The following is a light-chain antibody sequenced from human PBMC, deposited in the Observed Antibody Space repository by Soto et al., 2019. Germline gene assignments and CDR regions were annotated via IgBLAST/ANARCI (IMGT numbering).Light chain of an antibody. J-gene: IGKJ1*01. V-gene: IGKV3-20*01. Sequence: EIVLTQSPGTLSLSPGERATLSCRASQSVTYSYIAWFQQKPDQTPRLLIYGASSRATGIPDRFSGSGSGTEFTLTISRLEPDDFAVYYCQQYGTSPWTFGQGTKVDIK. CDR3: QQYGTSPWT. CDR2: GAS. CDR1: QSVTYSY.